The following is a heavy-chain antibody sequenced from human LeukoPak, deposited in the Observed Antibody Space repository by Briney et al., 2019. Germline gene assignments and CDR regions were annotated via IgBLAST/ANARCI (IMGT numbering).Heavy chain of an antibody. J-gene: IGHJ4*02. CDR2: LYPIDFDK. CDR3: VRQKIVPGTSQLRTFDA. V-gene: IGHV5-51*01. CDR1: GYKFTSYW. Sequence: ESLKISCKASGYKFTSYWIAWVRQKPGHGLEWMGSLYPIDFDKTYSPSFQGQVTMSADRSINTAYLQWSSLKASDTAMYYCVRQKIVPGTSQLRTFDAWGLGTLVSVSS. D-gene: IGHD2/OR15-2a*01.